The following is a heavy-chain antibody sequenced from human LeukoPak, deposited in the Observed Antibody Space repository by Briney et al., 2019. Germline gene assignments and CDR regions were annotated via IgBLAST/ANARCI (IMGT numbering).Heavy chain of an antibody. V-gene: IGHV4-4*02. D-gene: IGHD3-10*01. J-gene: IGHJ2*01. CDR1: GGSISSSNW. Sequence: SETLSLTCAVSGGSISSSNWWSWVRQPPGKGLEWIGEISHSGSTNYNPSLKSRVTISVDKSKNQFSLKLSSVTAADTAVYYCARRKITMVRGRLWYFDLWGRGALVTVSS. CDR3: ARRKITMVRGRLWYFDL. CDR2: ISHSGST.